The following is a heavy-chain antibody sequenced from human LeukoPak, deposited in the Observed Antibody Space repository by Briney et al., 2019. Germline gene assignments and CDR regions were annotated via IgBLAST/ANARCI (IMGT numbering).Heavy chain of an antibody. Sequence: PGGSLRLSCAASGFTVSSNYMSWVRQAPGKGLEWVSVIYSGGSTYYADSVKGRFTISRDNSKNTLYLQMNSLRAEDTAVYYCARLRGSYCSSNSCYSDYWGQGTLVTVSS. J-gene: IGHJ4*02. V-gene: IGHV3-66*04. CDR2: IYSGGST. CDR1: GFTVSSNY. CDR3: ARLRGSYCSSNSCYSDY. D-gene: IGHD2-2*01.